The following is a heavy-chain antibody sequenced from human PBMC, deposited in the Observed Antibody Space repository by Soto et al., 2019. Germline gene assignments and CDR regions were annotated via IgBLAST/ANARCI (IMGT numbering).Heavy chain of an antibody. CDR3: ASRYGSCFDY. D-gene: IGHD5-18*01. CDR1: GGSISSYY. J-gene: IGHJ4*02. CDR2: IYYSGSS. V-gene: IGHV4-59*08. Sequence: QVQLQASGPGLVKPSETLSLTCTVSGGSISSYYWSWIRQPPGKGLEWIGYIYYSGSSNYYPSLKGRVTTSGAPSINQSSLKLISVTAAYTALYYCASRYGSCFDYWGQGTLVTVSS.